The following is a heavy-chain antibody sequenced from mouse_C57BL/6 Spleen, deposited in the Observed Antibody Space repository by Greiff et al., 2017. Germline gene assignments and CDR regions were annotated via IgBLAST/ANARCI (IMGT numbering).Heavy chain of an antibody. D-gene: IGHD3-3*01. CDR2: IDPSDSYT. Sequence: VQLQQPGAELVMPGASVKLSCKASGYTFTSYWMHWVKQRPGQGLEWIGEIDPSDSYTNYNQKFKGKSTLTVDKSSSTAYMQLSSLTSEDSAVYYCARKRAYFDYWGQGTTLTVSS. CDR3: ARKRAYFDY. CDR1: GYTFTSYW. J-gene: IGHJ2*01. V-gene: IGHV1-69*01.